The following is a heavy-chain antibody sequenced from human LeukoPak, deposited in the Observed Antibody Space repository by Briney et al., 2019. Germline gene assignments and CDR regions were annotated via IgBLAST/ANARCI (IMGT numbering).Heavy chain of an antibody. CDR2: LGNDEKTI. CDR1: GFTFTGHS. J-gene: IGHJ4*02. V-gene: IGHV3-30*04. CDR3: AKDLVYDYVWGTFDY. D-gene: IGHD3-16*01. Sequence: PGQSLRLSCVASGFTFTGHSMHWVRQAPGKGLEWVAVLGNDEKTIFYADSLKGRFTVSRDNSKNTLYLQMNSLRAEDTAVYYCAKDLVYDYVWGTFDYWGQGTLVTVSS.